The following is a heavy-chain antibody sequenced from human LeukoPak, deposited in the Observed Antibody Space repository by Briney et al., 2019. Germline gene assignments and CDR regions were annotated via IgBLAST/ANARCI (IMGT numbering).Heavy chain of an antibody. CDR2: ISSSSSYI. J-gene: IGHJ3*02. Sequence: GGSLRLSCAASGFTFSSYSINWVRQAPGKGLEWVSSISSSSSYIYYADSVKGRFTISRDNAKNSLYLQMNSLRAEDTAVYYCARDRGATVVTDAFDIWGQGTMVTVSS. CDR1: GFTFSSYS. CDR3: ARDRGATVVTDAFDI. D-gene: IGHD4-23*01. V-gene: IGHV3-21*01.